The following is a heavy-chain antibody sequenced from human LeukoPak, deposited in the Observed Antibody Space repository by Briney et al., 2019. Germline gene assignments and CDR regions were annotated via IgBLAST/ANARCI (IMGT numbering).Heavy chain of an antibody. CDR1: GFTFSSYS. J-gene: IGHJ4*02. V-gene: IGHV3-21*01. CDR2: INSSSSYI. D-gene: IGHD2-2*01. Sequence: GGSLRLSCAASGFTFSSYSMNWVRQAPGKGLEWVSSINSSSSYIYYADSVKGRFTISRDNAKNSLYLQMNSLRAEDTAVYYCAKDLGYCSSTSCLSIDYWGQGTLVTVSS. CDR3: AKDLGYCSSTSCLSIDY.